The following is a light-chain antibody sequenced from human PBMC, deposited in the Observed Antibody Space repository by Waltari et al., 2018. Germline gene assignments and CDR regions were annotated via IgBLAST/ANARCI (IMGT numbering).Light chain of an antibody. V-gene: IGKV4-1*01. J-gene: IGKJ2*01. CDR1: QSVLYSSNNKNY. CDR3: QQYYSTLMYT. Sequence: DIVMTQSPDSLAVSLGERATINCKSSQSVLYSSNNKNYLAWYQQKPGQPPKLLIYWASTRESGVPDLFSGSGSGTDFTLTISSLQAEDVAVYYCQQYYSTLMYTFGQGTKLEIK. CDR2: WAS.